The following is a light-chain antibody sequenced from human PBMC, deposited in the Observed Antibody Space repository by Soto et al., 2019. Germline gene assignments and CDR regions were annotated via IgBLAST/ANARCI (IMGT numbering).Light chain of an antibody. CDR1: SSDVGNYNL. Sequence: QSVLTQPASVSGSPGQSITISCTGSSSDVGNYNLVSWYQQHPGKAPKLMIYEDTKWPSGVSNRFSGSKSSNTAYLTISGLQAEDEADYYCWSYAVGRTYVFGTGTKLTV. CDR2: EDT. CDR3: WSYAVGRTYV. V-gene: IGLV2-23*01. J-gene: IGLJ1*01.